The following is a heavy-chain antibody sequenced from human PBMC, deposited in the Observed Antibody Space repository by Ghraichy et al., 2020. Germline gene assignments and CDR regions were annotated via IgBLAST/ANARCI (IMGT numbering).Heavy chain of an antibody. D-gene: IGHD3-10*02. CDR2: ISSGSDYL. Sequence: GGSLRLSCSVSGFTFSEYSMNWVRQAPGKGLEWVSYISSGSDYLYYGDTVKGRFTVSRDNTKMSLYLQMDSLRVEDTGVYYCARGVDVYGMDVWGQGTTVTVYS. CDR3: ARGVDVYGMDV. CDR1: GFTFSEYS. J-gene: IGHJ6*02. V-gene: IGHV3-21*01.